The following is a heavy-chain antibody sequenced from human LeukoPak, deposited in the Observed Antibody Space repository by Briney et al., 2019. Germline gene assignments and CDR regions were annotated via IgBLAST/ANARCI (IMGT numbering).Heavy chain of an antibody. CDR3: ARAAYSSTWYSRYFDL. D-gene: IGHD6-13*01. CDR1: GFTFSSYD. CDR2: IGTAGEI. J-gene: IGHJ2*01. Sequence: PGGSLRLSCAASGFTFSSYDIRWVRQATGKGLGWVSGIGTAGEIYYPGSVKGRFTISRENAKNSLYLQMNSLRAGDTAVYYCARAAYSSTWYSRYFDLWGRGTLVTVSS. V-gene: IGHV3-13*01.